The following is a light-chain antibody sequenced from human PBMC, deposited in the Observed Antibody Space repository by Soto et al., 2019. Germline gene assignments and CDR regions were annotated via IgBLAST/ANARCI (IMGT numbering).Light chain of an antibody. J-gene: IGKJ4*01. CDR3: QQYGRSPFT. Sequence: ESVLTQFPGTLSLSPGERATLSWRASQSVSSSYLAWYQQKPGQAPRLLIYGASSRATGIPDRFSGSGSGTDFTLTISRLEPEDFAVYYCQQYGRSPFTFGGGTKVDIK. V-gene: IGKV3-20*01. CDR2: GAS. CDR1: QSVSSSY.